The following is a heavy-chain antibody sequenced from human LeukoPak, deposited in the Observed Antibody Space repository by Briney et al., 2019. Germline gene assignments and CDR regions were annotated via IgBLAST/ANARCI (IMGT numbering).Heavy chain of an antibody. Sequence: GGSLRLSCAASGFTFSSYWMHWVRQAPGKGLVWVSRINSDGTSTTYADSVKGRFTISRDNSRNTLYLQMNSLRAEDTAVYYCAKGGTVTTYYFDCWGQGTLVTVSS. CDR1: GFTFSSYW. V-gene: IGHV3-74*01. CDR3: AKGGTVTTYYFDC. J-gene: IGHJ4*02. CDR2: INSDGTST. D-gene: IGHD4-17*01.